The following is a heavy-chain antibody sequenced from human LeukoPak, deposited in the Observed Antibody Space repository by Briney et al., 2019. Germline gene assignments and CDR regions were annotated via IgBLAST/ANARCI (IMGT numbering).Heavy chain of an antibody. D-gene: IGHD5-18*01. CDR2: IYHSGST. J-gene: IGHJ4*02. V-gene: IGHV4-38-2*02. CDR3: ARGFGIVDTAMALDY. CDR1: GYSISSDYY. Sequence: PSETLSLTCTVSGYSISSDYYWGWIRQPPGKGLEWIGSIYHSGSTNYNPSLKSRVTISVDKSKNQFSLKLSSVTAADTAVYYCARGFGIVDTAMALDYWGQGTLVTVSS.